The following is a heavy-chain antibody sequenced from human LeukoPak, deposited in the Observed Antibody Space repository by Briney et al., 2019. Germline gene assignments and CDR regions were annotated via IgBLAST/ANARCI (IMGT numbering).Heavy chain of an antibody. CDR2: IKQDGSEK. J-gene: IGHJ5*02. D-gene: IGHD3-10*01. CDR3: AVNSNSGTYPT. Sequence: GGSLRLSCAASGFTFSSYWMSWVRQAPGKGLEWVANIKQDGSEKTYVDSVKGRFIISRDNAKNSLYMQMNSLRGEDTAVYYCAVNSNSGTYPTWGQGTLVTVSS. V-gene: IGHV3-7*01. CDR1: GFTFSSYW.